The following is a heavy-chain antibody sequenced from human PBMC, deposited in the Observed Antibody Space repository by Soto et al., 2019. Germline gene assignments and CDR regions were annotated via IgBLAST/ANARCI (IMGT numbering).Heavy chain of an antibody. V-gene: IGHV1-69*06. CDR3: ARMDTLVGPFDY. CDR1: GGTFSNYA. CDR2: IIPLFGTP. J-gene: IGHJ4*02. Sequence: QVQLVQSGAEVKKPGSSVKVSCKASGGTFSNYAINWVRQAPGQGLEWMGGIIPLFGTPNYAQKFQGRVTFTAHKSTSTAYMELRSLRSDDTAVYYCARMDTLVGPFDYWGQGTLVTVSS. D-gene: IGHD5-18*01.